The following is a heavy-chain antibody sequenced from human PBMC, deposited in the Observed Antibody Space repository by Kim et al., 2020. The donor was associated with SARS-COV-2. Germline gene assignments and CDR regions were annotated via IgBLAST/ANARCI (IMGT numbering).Heavy chain of an antibody. CDR3: ARDVGWVYDYVWGSYRPYYYYGMDV. CDR2: ISYDGSNK. D-gene: IGHD3-16*02. J-gene: IGHJ6*02. CDR1: GFTFSSYG. Sequence: GGSLRLSCAASGFTFSSYGMHWVRQAPGKGLEWVAVISYDGSNKYYADSVKGRFTISRDNSKNTLYLQMNSLRAEDTAVYYCARDVGWVYDYVWGSYRPYYYYGMDVWGQGTTVTVSS. V-gene: IGHV3-33*05.